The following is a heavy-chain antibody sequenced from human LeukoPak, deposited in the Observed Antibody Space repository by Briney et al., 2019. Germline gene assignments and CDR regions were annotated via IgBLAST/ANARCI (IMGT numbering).Heavy chain of an antibody. CDR2: TTPIFGTA. Sequence: ASVKVSCKASGGTFSSYAISWVRQAPGQGLEWMGGTTPIFGTANYAQKFQGRVTITADESTSTAYMELSSLRSEDTAVYYCARGDILRFLADIWGQGTMVTVSS. V-gene: IGHV1-69*13. J-gene: IGHJ3*02. D-gene: IGHD3-3*01. CDR3: ARGDILRFLADI. CDR1: GGTFSSYA.